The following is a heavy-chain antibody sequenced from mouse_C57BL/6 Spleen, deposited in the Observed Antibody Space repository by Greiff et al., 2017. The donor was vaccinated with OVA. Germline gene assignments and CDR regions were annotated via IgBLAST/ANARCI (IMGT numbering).Heavy chain of an antibody. D-gene: IGHD2-1*01. CDR1: GFTFSDYG. V-gene: IGHV5-17*01. CDR3: ARGYYGNYLYYFDY. J-gene: IGHJ2*01. Sequence: EVQLVESGGGLVKPGGSLKLSCAASGFTFSDYGMHWVRQAPEKGLEWVAYISSGSSTIYYADTVKGRFTISRDNAKNTLFLQMTSLGSEDTDMYYCARGYYGNYLYYFDYWGQGTTLTVSS. CDR2: ISSGSSTI.